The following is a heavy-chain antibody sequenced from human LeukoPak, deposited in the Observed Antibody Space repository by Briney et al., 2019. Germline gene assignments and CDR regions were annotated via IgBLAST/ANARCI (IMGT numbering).Heavy chain of an antibody. CDR1: GFTFDDYT. CDR3: AKGPWYLHYGQFDY. CDR2: ISWDGGST. V-gene: IGHV3-43*01. Sequence: PGGSLRLSCAASGFTFDDYTMHWVRQAPGKGLEWVSLISWDGGSTYYADSVKGRFTISRDNSKNSLYLQMNSLRTEDTALYYCAKGPWYLHYGQFDYWGQGTLVTVSS. J-gene: IGHJ4*02. D-gene: IGHD4-23*01.